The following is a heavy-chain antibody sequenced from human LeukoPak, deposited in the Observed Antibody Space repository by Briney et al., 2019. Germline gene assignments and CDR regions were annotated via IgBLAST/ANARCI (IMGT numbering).Heavy chain of an antibody. D-gene: IGHD3-10*01. CDR1: GGSISSYY. CDR3: AREVVRGVNWFDP. CDR2: IYYSGST. Sequence: PSETLSLTCTVSGGSISSYYWSWLRQPPGKGLVWMGNIYYSGSTNYNPSLKSRVTISVDTSKNQFSLKLSSVTAADTAVYYCAREVVRGVNWFDPWGQGTLVTVSS. V-gene: IGHV4-59*01. J-gene: IGHJ5*02.